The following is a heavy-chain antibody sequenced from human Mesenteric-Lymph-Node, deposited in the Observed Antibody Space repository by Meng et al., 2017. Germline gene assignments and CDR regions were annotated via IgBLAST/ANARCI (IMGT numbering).Heavy chain of an antibody. CDR2: ISAYNGNT. Sequence: ASVKVSCKASGYTFTRYGINWVRQAPGQGLEWMGWISAYNGNTNYAQKLQGRVTMTTDTSTSTAYMELRSLRSDDTAVYYCAREDTVTSSYYFDYWGQGTLVTVSS. CDR3: AREDTVTSSYYFDY. J-gene: IGHJ4*02. V-gene: IGHV1-18*01. CDR1: GYTFTRYG. D-gene: IGHD4-17*01.